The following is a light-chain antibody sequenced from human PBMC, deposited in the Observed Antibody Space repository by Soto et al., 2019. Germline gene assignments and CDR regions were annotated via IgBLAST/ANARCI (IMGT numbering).Light chain of an antibody. Sequence: QSALTQPRSVSGSPGQSVTVSCTGTRSDVGGYNYVSWYQQHPGKAPRLMIYDVSKRPSGVPDRFSGSKSGNTASLTISGLQAEDEADYYCCSYAGSGTSVFGGGTQLTVL. CDR1: RSDVGGYNY. CDR3: CSYAGSGTSV. CDR2: DVS. V-gene: IGLV2-11*01. J-gene: IGLJ2*01.